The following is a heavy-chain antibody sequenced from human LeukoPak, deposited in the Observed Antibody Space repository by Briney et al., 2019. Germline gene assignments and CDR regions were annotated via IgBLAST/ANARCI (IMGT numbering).Heavy chain of an antibody. CDR2: ISGSGGST. CDR3: AKSGSYSLSYFDY. D-gene: IGHD1-26*01. CDR1: GFTFSSYA. Sequence: GGSLRLSCAASGFTFSSYAMSWVRQAPGKGLEWVPAISGSGGSTYYADSVKGRFTISRDNSKNTLYLQMNSLRAEDTAVYYCAKSGSYSLSYFDYWCQATLVTVSS. J-gene: IGHJ4*02. V-gene: IGHV3-23*01.